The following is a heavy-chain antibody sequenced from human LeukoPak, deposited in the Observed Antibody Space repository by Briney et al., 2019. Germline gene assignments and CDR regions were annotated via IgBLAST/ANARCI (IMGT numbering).Heavy chain of an antibody. V-gene: IGHV3-21*01. CDR2: ISSSSSYI. J-gene: IGHJ6*02. Sequence: PGGSLRLSCAASGFTFSSYSMNWVRQAPGKGLEWVSSISSSSSYIYYADSVKGRFTISRDNAKSSLYLQMNSLRAEDTAVYYCARGSAAGEYYYYYYGMDVWGQGTTVTVSS. CDR1: GFTFSSYS. D-gene: IGHD6-13*01. CDR3: ARGSAAGEYYYYYYGMDV.